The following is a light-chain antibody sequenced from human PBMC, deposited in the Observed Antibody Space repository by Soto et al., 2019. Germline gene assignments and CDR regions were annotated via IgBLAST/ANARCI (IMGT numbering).Light chain of an antibody. CDR3: QQRSNWPWT. CDR1: QSISSW. V-gene: IGKV3-11*01. J-gene: IGKJ1*01. CDR2: DAS. Sequence: TLSPSLLSASVGDRVTITCRASQSISSWLAWYQQKPGKAPRLLIYDASNMASGIPARFSGSGSGTDFTLTISSLEPEDFAVYYCQQRSNWPWTFGQGTKVDI.